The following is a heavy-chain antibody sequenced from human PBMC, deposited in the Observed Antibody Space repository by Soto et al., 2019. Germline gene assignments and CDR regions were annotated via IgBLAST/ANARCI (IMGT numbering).Heavy chain of an antibody. Sequence: GGSLRLSCAASGFTFISYDMNWGRQAPGKGLEWVSGVSASGSITSYADSAKGRFTISRDNAKNTVFLQMTGLRAEDTAVYFCAKGDCSGGRCYRGFDYWGQGTLVTVSS. D-gene: IGHD2-15*01. CDR3: AKGDCSGGRCYRGFDY. V-gene: IGHV3-23*01. CDR1: GFTFISYD. CDR2: VSASGSIT. J-gene: IGHJ4*02.